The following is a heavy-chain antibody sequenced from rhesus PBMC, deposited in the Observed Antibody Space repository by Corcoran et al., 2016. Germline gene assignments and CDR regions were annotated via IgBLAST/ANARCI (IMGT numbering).Heavy chain of an antibody. CDR1: GFSLSTGGLG. Sequence: QVTLKESGPALVNPTQTLTLTCTFSGFSLSTGGLGVGWIRQPSRKPLEWLATSYWDDDKLYSTALKSRLTISKDTSKNQVVLTLTNMDPIDTATYYCARSRIVGTIYSHFDYCGQGVLVTVSA. CDR2: SYWDDDK. CDR3: ARSRIVGTIYSHFDY. J-gene: IGHJ4*01. V-gene: IGHV2-1*01. D-gene: IGHD1-44*01.